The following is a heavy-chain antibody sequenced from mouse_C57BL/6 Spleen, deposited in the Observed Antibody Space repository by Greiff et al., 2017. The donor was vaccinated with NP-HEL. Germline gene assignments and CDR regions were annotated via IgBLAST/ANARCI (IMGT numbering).Heavy chain of an antibody. Sequence: EVHLVESGGGLVQPKGSLKLSCAASGFSFNTYAMNWVRQAPGKGLEWVARIRSKSNNYATYYADSVKDRFTISRDDSESMLYLQMNNLKTEDTAMYYCVSLTGTMDYWGQGTSVTVSS. D-gene: IGHD4-1*01. J-gene: IGHJ4*01. CDR3: VSLTGTMDY. CDR2: IRSKSNNYAT. V-gene: IGHV10-1*01. CDR1: GFSFNTYA.